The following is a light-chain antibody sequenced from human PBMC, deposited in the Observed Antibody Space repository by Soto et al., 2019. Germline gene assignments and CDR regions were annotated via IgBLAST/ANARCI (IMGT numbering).Light chain of an antibody. CDR3: AAWDDSLNAPYV. CDR1: SSNIGSNT. J-gene: IGLJ1*01. Sequence: QSVLTQPPSASGTPGQRVTISCSGSSSNIGSNTVNWYQQLPGTAPKLLIYSNNQRPSGVPDRFSGSKSGTSASRAISGLQSEDEAEYYCAAWDDSLNAPYVFGTGTKVTVL. V-gene: IGLV1-44*01. CDR2: SNN.